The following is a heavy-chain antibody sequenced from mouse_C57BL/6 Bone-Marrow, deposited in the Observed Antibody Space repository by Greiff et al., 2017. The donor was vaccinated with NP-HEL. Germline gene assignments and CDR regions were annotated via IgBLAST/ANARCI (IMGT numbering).Heavy chain of an antibody. CDR2: IYPGDGDT. J-gene: IGHJ1*03. CDR3: ARRGGGSRYFDV. CDR1: GYAFSSSW. V-gene: IGHV1-82*01. D-gene: IGHD1-1*01. Sequence: QVQLQQSGPELVKPGASVKISCKASGYAFSSSWMNWVKQRPGKGLEWIGRIYPGDGDTNYNGKFKGKAALTADKSSSTAYMQLSSLTSEDSAVYFCARRGGGSRYFDVWGTGTTVTVSS.